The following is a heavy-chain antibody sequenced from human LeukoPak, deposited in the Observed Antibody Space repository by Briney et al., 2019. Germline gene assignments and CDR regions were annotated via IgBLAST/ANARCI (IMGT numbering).Heavy chain of an antibody. CDR3: ARSSGWSNYYYYGMDV. CDR1: GGSFSDYS. J-gene: IGHJ6*02. Sequence: SETLSLTCAVYGGSFSDYSWTWIRQPPGKGLEWIGEINQSGGTNHNPSLMSRVIMSVDTSKNQISLKVNSVTAADTAVYYCARSSGWSNYYYYGMDVWGQGTTVTVSS. D-gene: IGHD6-19*01. CDR2: INQSGGT. V-gene: IGHV4-34*01.